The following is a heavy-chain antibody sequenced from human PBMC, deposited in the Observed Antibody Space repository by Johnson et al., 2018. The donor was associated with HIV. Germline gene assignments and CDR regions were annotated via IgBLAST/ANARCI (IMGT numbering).Heavy chain of an antibody. CDR1: GFTFNTYG. J-gene: IGHJ3*01. CDR2: IWYDGSNK. CDR3: AKDRIGLTMVPRAFDF. D-gene: IGHD3-10*01. V-gene: IGHV3-33*06. Sequence: QVQLVESGGGVVQPGRSLRLSCAASGFTFNTYGMHWVRQAPGKGLEWVAVIWYDGSNKYYADSVKGRFTISRDRSKNTLYLQMNSLRAEDTAVYYCAKDRIGLTMVPRAFDFWGQGTMVTVSS.